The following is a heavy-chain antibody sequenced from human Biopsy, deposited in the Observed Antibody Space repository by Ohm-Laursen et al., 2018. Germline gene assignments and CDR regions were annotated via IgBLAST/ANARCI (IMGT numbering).Heavy chain of an antibody. CDR3: ARDRGYYSDRTVPGYFDL. CDR2: VYYTGST. Sequence: SETLSLTWSVSGDSVTGHYWSWIRQPPGKGLQWIGYVYYTGSTDYNPSLQSRVTISVDTSKNHFSLRLRSVTPADTAIYYCARDRGYYSDRTVPGYFDLWGRGTLVTVSS. V-gene: IGHV4-59*02. J-gene: IGHJ2*01. CDR1: GDSVTGHY. D-gene: IGHD3-22*01.